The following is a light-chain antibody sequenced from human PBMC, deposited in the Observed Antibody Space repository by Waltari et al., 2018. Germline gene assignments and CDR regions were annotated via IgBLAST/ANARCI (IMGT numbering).Light chain of an antibody. V-gene: IGKV4-1*01. Sequence: DIVMTQSPDSLAVSLGERATINCTSSPSVLYSSNNKNYLAWYQQKPGQPPKLLFYWASTRESGVPDRFSGSGSGTDFTLTISSLQAEDVAVYYCQQYFGTLQTFGQGTKVEIK. CDR2: WAS. J-gene: IGKJ1*01. CDR1: PSVLYSSNNKNY. CDR3: QQYFGTLQT.